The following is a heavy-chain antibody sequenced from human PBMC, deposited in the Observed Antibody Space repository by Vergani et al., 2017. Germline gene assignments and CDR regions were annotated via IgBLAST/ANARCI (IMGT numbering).Heavy chain of an antibody. V-gene: IGHV3-23*01. CDR2: ISGSGGST. J-gene: IGHJ1*01. CDR3: VGYRSGYYGDFQH. D-gene: IGHD3-3*01. CDR1: GFTFSSYA. Sequence: EVQLLESGGGLVQPGGSLRLSCAASGFTFSSYAMSWVRQAPGKGLEWVSAISGSGGSTYYADYVKGRFTISRDNSKNTLYLQMNSLRAEDTAVYYCVGYRSGYYGDFQHWGQGTLVTVSS.